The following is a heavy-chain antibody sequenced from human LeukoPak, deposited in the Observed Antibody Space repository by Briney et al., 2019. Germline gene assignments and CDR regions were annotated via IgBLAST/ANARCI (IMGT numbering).Heavy chain of an antibody. CDR3: ARELLWFGEKLDPLGY. Sequence: GRSLRLPCAASGFTSSSYAMHWVRQAPGKGLEWVAVISYDGSNKYYADSVKGRFTISRDNSKNTLYLQMNSLRAEDTAVYYCARELLWFGEKLDPLGYWGQGTLVTVSS. J-gene: IGHJ4*02. CDR2: ISYDGSNK. D-gene: IGHD3-10*01. V-gene: IGHV3-30*04. CDR1: GFTSSSYA.